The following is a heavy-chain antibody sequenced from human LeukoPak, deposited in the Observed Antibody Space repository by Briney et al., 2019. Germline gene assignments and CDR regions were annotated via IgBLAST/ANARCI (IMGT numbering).Heavy chain of an antibody. Sequence: PSETLSLTCTVSGGSISSYYWSWIRQPPGKGLEWIGYIYYSGSTNYNPSLKSRVTISVDTSKNQFSLKLSSVTVADTAVYYCAGTSDADAFDIWGQGTMVTVSS. CDR2: IYYSGST. CDR1: GGSISSYY. V-gene: IGHV4-59*01. J-gene: IGHJ3*02. CDR3: AGTSDADAFDI.